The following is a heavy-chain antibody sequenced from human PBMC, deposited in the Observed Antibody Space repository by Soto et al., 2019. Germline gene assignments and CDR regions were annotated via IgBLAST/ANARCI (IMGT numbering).Heavy chain of an antibody. CDR2: VYSSGST. D-gene: IGHD1-26*01. V-gene: IGHV4-39*01. J-gene: IGHJ4*02. CDR3: ARQDWRSYNIAMGSGFDH. CDR1: GGSTSSKNYY. Sequence: QLQLQESGPGLVKPSETLSLTCSVSGGSTSSKNYYWGWIRQPPGKGLEWIGSVYSSGSTFYNPSLKSRVSIYFDTSNNQFSLTLRSRTASDTAIYYCARQDWRSYNIAMGSGFDHWGQGALVTVSS.